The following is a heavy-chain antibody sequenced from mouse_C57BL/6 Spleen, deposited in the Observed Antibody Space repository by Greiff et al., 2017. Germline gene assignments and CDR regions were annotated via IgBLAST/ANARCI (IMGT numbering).Heavy chain of an antibody. Sequence: EVHLVESGGGLVKPGGSLKLSCAASGFTFSDYGMHWVRQAPEKGLEWVAYISSGSSTIYYADTVKGRFTISRDNAKNTLFLQMTSLRSEDTAMYYCAREGIYYGNYNGVAYWGQGTLVTVSA. CDR1: GFTFSDYG. V-gene: IGHV5-17*01. CDR3: AREGIYYGNYNGVAY. CDR2: ISSGSSTI. J-gene: IGHJ3*01. D-gene: IGHD2-1*01.